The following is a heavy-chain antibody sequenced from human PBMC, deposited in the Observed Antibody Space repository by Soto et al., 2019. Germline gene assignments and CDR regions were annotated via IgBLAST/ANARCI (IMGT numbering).Heavy chain of an antibody. V-gene: IGHV1-18*04. D-gene: IGHD2-8*02. Sequence: ASVKVSCKASGYNYTNYGISWVRQAPGQGLEWMGWISAYVAKPKYAQKFQGRVTMTTDTSTTTAYLELRSLRSDDTAVYYCAREVYCTDSSCYLFYYFHYGMVVGGEGATFTVFS. CDR1: GYNYTNYG. CDR2: ISAYVAKP. CDR3: AREVYCTDSSCYLFYYFHYGMVV. J-gene: IGHJ6*04.